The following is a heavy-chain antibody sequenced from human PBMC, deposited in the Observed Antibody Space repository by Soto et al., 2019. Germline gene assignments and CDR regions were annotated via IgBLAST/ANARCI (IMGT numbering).Heavy chain of an antibody. Sequence: QVQLVQSGAEVKKPGSSVKVSCKASGGTFSNYAISWVRQAPGQGLKWMGGIIPIYGTINYAQKFQDRVTITADESTSTAYMELSSLRSEDTAVYYCARDLGGCSAGSCRYNWFDPWGQGTLVTVSS. J-gene: IGHJ5*02. CDR1: GGTFSNYA. CDR2: IIPIYGTI. CDR3: ARDLGGCSAGSCRYNWFDP. V-gene: IGHV1-69*01. D-gene: IGHD2-15*01.